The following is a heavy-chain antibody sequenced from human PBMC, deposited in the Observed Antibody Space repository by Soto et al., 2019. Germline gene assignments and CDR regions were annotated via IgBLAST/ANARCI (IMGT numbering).Heavy chain of an antibody. J-gene: IGHJ4*02. CDR1: GFTFSSYW. V-gene: IGHV3-7*01. CDR2: IKQDGSEK. CDR3: ERNTMAGQFDY. Sequence: GSLRLSCAASGFTFSSYWMSWVRQAPGKGLEWVANIKQDGSEKYYVDSVKGRFTISRDNAKNSLYLQMNSPRAEDTAVYYCERNTMAGQFDYWGQGTLVTVSS. D-gene: IGHD6-19*01.